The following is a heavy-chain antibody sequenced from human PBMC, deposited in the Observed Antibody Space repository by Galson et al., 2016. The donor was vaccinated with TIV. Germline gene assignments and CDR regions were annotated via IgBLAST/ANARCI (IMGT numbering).Heavy chain of an antibody. CDR1: GGSVSHTSYY. J-gene: IGHJ4*02. Sequence: VTLSLTCTVSGGSVSHTSYYWGWIRQPPGKGLEWIGTIYYTGITFYNPSLESRVTISVDTSKNQFSLRLSSVSAADTAVYFCARTTGAGIAARVLFDFWGQGTLVIVSS. CDR2: IYYTGIT. D-gene: IGHD6-6*01. CDR3: ARTTGAGIAARVLFDF. V-gene: IGHV4-39*07.